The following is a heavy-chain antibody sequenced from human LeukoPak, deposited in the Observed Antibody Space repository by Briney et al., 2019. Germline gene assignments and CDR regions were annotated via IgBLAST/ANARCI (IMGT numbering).Heavy chain of an antibody. J-gene: IGHJ4*02. CDR2: IYYGGST. D-gene: IGHD6-19*01. V-gene: IGHV4-59*01. CDR1: GGSISSYS. Sequence: SETLSLTCTVSGGSISSYSWSWIRQPPGKGLEWIRYIYYGGSTNYNPSLKSRVTISVDTSKKQFSLKLSSATAADTAVYYCAAQGRYSSGWRADYWGQGTLGTVSS. CDR3: AAQGRYSSGWRADY.